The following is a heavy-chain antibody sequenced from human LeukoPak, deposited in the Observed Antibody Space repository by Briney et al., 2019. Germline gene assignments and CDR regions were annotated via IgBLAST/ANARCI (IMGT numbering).Heavy chain of an antibody. CDR2: ISAYNGNT. J-gene: IGHJ5*02. Sequence: ASVKVSCXASGYTFTSYGISWVRQAPRQGLEWMGWISAYNGNTNYAQKLQGRVTMTTDTSTSTAYMELRSLRSDDTAVYYCARAEWPRGFDPWGQGTLVTVSS. CDR3: ARAEWPRGFDP. CDR1: GYTFTSYG. V-gene: IGHV1-18*01. D-gene: IGHD3-3*01.